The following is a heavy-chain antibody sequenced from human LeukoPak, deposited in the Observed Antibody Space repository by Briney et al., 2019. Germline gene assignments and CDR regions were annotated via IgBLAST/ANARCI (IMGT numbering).Heavy chain of an antibody. Sequence: SVKVSCKASGGTFSSYAISWVRQAPGQGLEWMGGIIPIFGTANYAQKFQGRVTITADESTGTVYMELSSLRSEDTAVYYCARGYGSGSYDHWGQGTLVTVSS. V-gene: IGHV1-69*13. CDR3: ARGYGSGSYDH. J-gene: IGHJ4*02. CDR2: IIPIFGTA. CDR1: GGTFSSYA. D-gene: IGHD3-10*01.